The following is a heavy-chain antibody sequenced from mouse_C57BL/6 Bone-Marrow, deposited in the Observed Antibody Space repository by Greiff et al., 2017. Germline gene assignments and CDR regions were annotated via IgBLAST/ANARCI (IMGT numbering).Heavy chain of an antibody. Sequence: VQLQQPGAELVRPGTSVKLSCKASGYTFTSYWMHWVKQRPGQGLEWIGVIDPSDSYTNYNQKFKGKATLTVDTSSSTAYMQLSSLTSEDSAVYYCARDYYDYESYAMDYWGQGTSVTVSS. CDR1: GYTFTSYW. V-gene: IGHV1-59*01. D-gene: IGHD2-4*01. J-gene: IGHJ4*01. CDR2: IDPSDSYT. CDR3: ARDYYDYESYAMDY.